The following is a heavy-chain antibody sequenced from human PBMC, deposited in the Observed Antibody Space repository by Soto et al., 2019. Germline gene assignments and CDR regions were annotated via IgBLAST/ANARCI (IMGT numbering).Heavy chain of an antibody. CDR2: ISSSSSYI. D-gene: IGHD6-6*01. CDR1: GFTFSSYS. V-gene: IGHV3-21*01. Sequence: GGSLRLSCAASGFTFSSYSMNWVRQAPGKGLEWVSSISSSSSYIYYADTVKGRFTISRDNAKNSLYLQMNSLRAEDTAVFYCVRVSSSSPHYYYYYGMDVWGQGTRVTVSS. J-gene: IGHJ6*02. CDR3: VRVSSSSPHYYYYYGMDV.